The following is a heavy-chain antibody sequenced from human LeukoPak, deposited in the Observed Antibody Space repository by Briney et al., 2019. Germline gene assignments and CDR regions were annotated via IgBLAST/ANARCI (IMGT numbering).Heavy chain of an antibody. D-gene: IGHD2/OR15-2a*01. CDR2: INHSGST. CDR1: GGSFSSYY. V-gene: IGHV4-59*01. J-gene: IGHJ4*02. Sequence: SETLSLTCTVSGGSFSSYYWSWIRQSPGKGLEWIGYINHSGSTNYNPSLKSRVTISVDTSKNQFSLKLSSVTAADTAVYYCARVVCNSAGCMRRNFFDYWGQGTLVTVSS. CDR3: ARVVCNSAGCMRRNFFDY.